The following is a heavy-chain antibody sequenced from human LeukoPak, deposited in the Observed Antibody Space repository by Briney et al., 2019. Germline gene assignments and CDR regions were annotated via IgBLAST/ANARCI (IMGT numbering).Heavy chain of an antibody. V-gene: IGHV3-48*04. CDR3: AREKLNCGGDCYSLEYFQH. D-gene: IGHD2-21*02. CDR2: ISSSSSTI. Sequence: GGSLRLSCAASGFTFSSYSMNWVRQAPGKGLEWVSYISSSSSTIYYADSVKGRFTISRDNAKNSLYLQMNSLRAEDTAVYYCAREKLNCGGDCYSLEYFQHWGQGTLVTVSS. CDR1: GFTFSSYS. J-gene: IGHJ1*01.